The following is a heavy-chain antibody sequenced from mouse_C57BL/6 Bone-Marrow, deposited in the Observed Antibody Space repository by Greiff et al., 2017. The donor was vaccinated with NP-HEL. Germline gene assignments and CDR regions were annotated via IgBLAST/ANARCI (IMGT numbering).Heavy chain of an antibody. CDR1: GYTFTSYG. CDR3: AREGYDYTLYFDY. D-gene: IGHD2-4*01. CDR2: IYPRSGNT. Sequence: QVQLKESGAELARPGASVKLSCKASGYTFTSYGISWVKQRTGQGLEWIGEIYPRSGNTYYNEKFKGKATLTADKSSSTAYMELRSLTSEDSAVYFCAREGYDYTLYFDYWGQGTTLTVSS. V-gene: IGHV1-81*01. J-gene: IGHJ2*01.